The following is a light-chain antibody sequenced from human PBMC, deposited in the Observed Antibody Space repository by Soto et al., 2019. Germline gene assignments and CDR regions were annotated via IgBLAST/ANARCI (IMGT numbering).Light chain of an antibody. CDR3: CSRTTIHTYV. Sequence: QSALTQPASVSGSPGQSLTLSCPGTSSDIGHYDYVSWYQQHPGKTPKLMIYHVTYRPSGVSNLYSGSKSGNSASLTISGLQADDEADYYGCSRTTIHTYVFGSGTKVTVL. J-gene: IGLJ1*01. V-gene: IGLV2-14*03. CDR1: SSDIGHYDY. CDR2: HVT.